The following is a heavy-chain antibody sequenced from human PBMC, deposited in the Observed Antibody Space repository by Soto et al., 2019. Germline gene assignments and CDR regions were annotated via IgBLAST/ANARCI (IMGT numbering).Heavy chain of an antibody. CDR2: IIPIFGTA. CDR1: GGTFSSYA. J-gene: IGHJ6*02. CDR3: ARDGGTIRYFDSYGMDV. Sequence: GASVKVSCKASGGTFSSYAISWGQQAPGQGLEWMGGIIPIFGTANYAQKFQGRVTITADKSTSTAYMELSSLRSEDTAVYYCARDGGTIRYFDSYGMDVWGQGTTVTVSS. V-gene: IGHV1-69*06. D-gene: IGHD3-9*01.